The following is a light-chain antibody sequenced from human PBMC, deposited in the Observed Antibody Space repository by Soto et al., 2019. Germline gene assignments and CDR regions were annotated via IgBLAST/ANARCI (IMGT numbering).Light chain of an antibody. CDR1: QSVSNN. V-gene: IGKV3-15*01. Sequence: EIVMTQSPATLSVSPGERATLSCRASQSVSNNLAWYQQKPGQAPKLLIYAASTMPPGIPARFSGSGSGTAFTITTSSLQSADFAVYYCQQYNNWPRTFGQGTKVEIK. CDR3: QQYNNWPRT. CDR2: AAS. J-gene: IGKJ1*01.